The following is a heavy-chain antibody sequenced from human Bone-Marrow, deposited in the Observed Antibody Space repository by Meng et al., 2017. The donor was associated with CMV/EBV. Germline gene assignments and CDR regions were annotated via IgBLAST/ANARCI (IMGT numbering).Heavy chain of an antibody. CDR1: GGTFSSYA. Sequence: SVQVSCKASGGTFSSYAISWVRQAPGQGLEWMGGIIPIFGTANYAQKFQGRVTITTDESTSTVYMELSSLRSEDTAVYYCATRQTIGYWGQGTLVTVSS. V-gene: IGHV1-69*05. CDR3: ATRQTIGY. D-gene: IGHD1-26*01. CDR2: IIPIFGTA. J-gene: IGHJ4*02.